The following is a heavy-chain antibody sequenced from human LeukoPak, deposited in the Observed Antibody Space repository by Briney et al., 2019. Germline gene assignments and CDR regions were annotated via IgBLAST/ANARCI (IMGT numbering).Heavy chain of an antibody. D-gene: IGHD1-1*01. J-gene: IGHJ4*02. CDR3: ARLFRDVTTFDY. CDR1: GFTFSSYW. Sequence: PGGSLRLSCAASGFTFSSYWMSWVRQAPGRGLEWVASIKQDGSQKYYVDSVKGRLTISRDNAKNSLYLQMNSLRAEDTAVYYCARLFRDVTTFDYWGQGTLVTVSS. V-gene: IGHV3-7*01. CDR2: IKQDGSQK.